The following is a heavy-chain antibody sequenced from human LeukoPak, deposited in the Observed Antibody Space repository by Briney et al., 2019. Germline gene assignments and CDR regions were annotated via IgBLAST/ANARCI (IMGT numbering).Heavy chain of an antibody. CDR3: ARYYQGLHY. J-gene: IGHJ4*02. CDR2: IETDGESA. Sequence: PGGSLRLSCAVSGLTLSSYRMHWGRQAPGEGLGWVSAIETDGESATYADSVKCRFTISRDNDKNTLYLQMNSLRAEDTAVYFCARYYQGLHYWGQGTLVTVSS. V-gene: IGHV3-74*03. CDR1: GLTLSSYR. D-gene: IGHD3-10*01.